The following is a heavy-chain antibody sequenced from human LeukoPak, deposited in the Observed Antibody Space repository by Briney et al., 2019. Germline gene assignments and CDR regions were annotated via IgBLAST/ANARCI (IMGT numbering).Heavy chain of an antibody. Sequence: ASVKVSCKASGYTFTNYAMNWVRQAPGQGLEWMGWIHPSTGNPTYAQGFTGRFVFSLDTPVSTAYLQISSLKAEDTAVYYCARDWVSSGWPRHFDYWGQGTLVTVSS. CDR3: ARDWVSSGWPRHFDY. CDR1: GYTFTNYA. CDR2: IHPSTGNP. D-gene: IGHD6-19*01. V-gene: IGHV7-4-1*02. J-gene: IGHJ4*02.